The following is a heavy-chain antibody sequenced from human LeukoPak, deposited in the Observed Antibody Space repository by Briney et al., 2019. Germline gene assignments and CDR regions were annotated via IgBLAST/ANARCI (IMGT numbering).Heavy chain of an antibody. J-gene: IGHJ4*02. CDR2: INSDGSST. Sequence: GGSLRLSCAASGFTFSSYWMHWVRQAPGKGLVWASRINSDGSSTSYADSVKGRFTISRDNAKNTLYLQMNSLRAEDTAVYYCFGSGRDNDYWGQGTLVTVSS. V-gene: IGHV3-74*01. CDR1: GFTFSSYW. CDR3: FGSGRDNDY. D-gene: IGHD1-14*01.